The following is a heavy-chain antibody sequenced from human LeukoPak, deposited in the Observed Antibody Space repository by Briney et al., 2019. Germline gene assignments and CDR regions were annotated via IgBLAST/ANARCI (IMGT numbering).Heavy chain of an antibody. V-gene: IGHV1-18*01. CDR1: GYTFTSYG. Sequence: ASVKVSCKASGYTFTSYGISWVRQAPGQGLEWMGWISAFNGNTDYAQRLQGRVTMTTDTSTSTAYMELRSLRSDDTALYYCARGPHTIPTRGDYWGQGTLVTVSS. J-gene: IGHJ4*02. CDR3: ARGPHTIPTRGDY. D-gene: IGHD2-15*01. CDR2: ISAFNGNT.